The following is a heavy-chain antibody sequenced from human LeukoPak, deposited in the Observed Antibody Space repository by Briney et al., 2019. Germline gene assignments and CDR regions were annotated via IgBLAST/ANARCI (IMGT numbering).Heavy chain of an antibody. CDR3: AKSPYYYDSSGQLGTKDNWFDR. CDR1: GFTFSSYA. J-gene: IGHJ5*02. D-gene: IGHD3-22*01. Sequence: GGSLRLSCAASGFTFSSYAMSWVRQAPGKGLEWVSAISGSGGSTYYADSVKGRFTISRDNSKNTLYLQMNSLRAEDTAVYYCAKSPYYYDSSGQLGTKDNWFDRWGQGTLVTVSS. V-gene: IGHV3-23*01. CDR2: ISGSGGST.